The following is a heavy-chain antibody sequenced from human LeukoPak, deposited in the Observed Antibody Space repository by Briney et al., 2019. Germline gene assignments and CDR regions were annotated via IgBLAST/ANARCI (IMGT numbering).Heavy chain of an antibody. Sequence: ASVKVSCKVSGYTLTELSMHWVRQAPGQGLEWMGWISVYNDNKNYAQKFQGRVTMTTDPSTSTAHMELRSLRSDDTAVYYCARDNDYVWGSYRYPGYWGQGTLVTVPS. V-gene: IGHV1-18*01. J-gene: IGHJ4*02. CDR1: GYTLTELS. CDR3: ARDNDYVWGSYRYPGY. CDR2: ISVYNDNK. D-gene: IGHD3-16*02.